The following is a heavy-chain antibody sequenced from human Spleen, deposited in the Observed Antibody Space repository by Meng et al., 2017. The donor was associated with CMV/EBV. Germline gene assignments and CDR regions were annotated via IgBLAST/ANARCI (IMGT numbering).Heavy chain of an antibody. J-gene: IGHJ4*02. CDR3: ARDQGHWLVDY. D-gene: IGHD6-19*01. CDR1: GGSISSYY. Sequence: QVQLQESGPGLVKPSETLSLTCTVSGGSISSYYWSWIRQPPGKGLEWIGYIYYSGSTNYNPSLKSRVTISVDTSKNQFSLKLSSVTAADTAVYYCARDQGHWLVDYWGQGTLVTV. CDR2: IYYSGST. V-gene: IGHV4-59*12.